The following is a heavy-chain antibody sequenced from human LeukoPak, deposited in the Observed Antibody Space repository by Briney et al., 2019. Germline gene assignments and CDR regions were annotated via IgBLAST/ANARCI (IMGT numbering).Heavy chain of an antibody. V-gene: IGHV3-30*03. CDR3: ARARYSYGGNPPNHYFDY. J-gene: IGHJ4*02. D-gene: IGHD5-18*01. CDR2: ISYDGSNK. Sequence: PGGSLRLSCAASAFTFSSYGMHWVRQAPGKGLEWVAVISYDGSNKYYADSVKGRFTISRDNSKNTLYLQMNSLRAEDTAVYYCARARYSYGGNPPNHYFDYWGQGTLVTVSS. CDR1: AFTFSSYG.